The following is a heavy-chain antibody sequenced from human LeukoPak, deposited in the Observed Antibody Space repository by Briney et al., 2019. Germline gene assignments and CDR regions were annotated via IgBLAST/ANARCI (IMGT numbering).Heavy chain of an antibody. D-gene: IGHD6-13*01. V-gene: IGHV3-9*01. CDR3: AKVDGAAAGTGDDY. Sequence: GRSLRLSCAASGFTFDDYAMHWVRQAPGKGLEWVSGISWNSGSIGYADSVKGRFTISRDNAKNSLYLQMNSLRAEDTALYYRAKVDGAAAGTGDDYWGQGTLVTVSS. CDR2: ISWNSGSI. CDR1: GFTFDDYA. J-gene: IGHJ4*02.